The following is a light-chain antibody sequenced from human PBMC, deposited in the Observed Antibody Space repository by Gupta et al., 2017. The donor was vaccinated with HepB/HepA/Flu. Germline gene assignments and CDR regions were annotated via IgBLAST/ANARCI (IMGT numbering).Light chain of an antibody. J-gene: IGKJ4*01. Sequence: EIVLTQSPSTLSLSPGDRATLSCRASQSVSNYLGWYQQKPGQAPRLLIYDTSNRANGIPARFSGSGSGTEFTLTISRREPEDFAVYYCQHRRNCPFPFGRGTKVDIK. CDR2: DTS. CDR1: QSVSNY. CDR3: QHRRNCPFP. V-gene: IGKV3-11*01.